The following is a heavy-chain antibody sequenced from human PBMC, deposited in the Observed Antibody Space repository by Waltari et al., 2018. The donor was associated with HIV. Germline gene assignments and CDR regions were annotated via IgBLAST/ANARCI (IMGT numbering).Heavy chain of an antibody. Sequence: QVQLQQWGAGLLKPSDTLSLTCAVYGGPFSGFYWSWVRRPPGEGLEWVGEVNHSGSTNYNQSLKSRVTRSADTSKNQFSLKLTSVTAADTAVYYWAGPVEPRTPSPLRHWGQGNLVTVSS. CDR1: GGPFSGFY. CDR2: VNHSGST. V-gene: IGHV4-34*01. D-gene: IGHD2-21*02. J-gene: IGHJ4*02. CDR3: AGPVEPRTPSPLRH.